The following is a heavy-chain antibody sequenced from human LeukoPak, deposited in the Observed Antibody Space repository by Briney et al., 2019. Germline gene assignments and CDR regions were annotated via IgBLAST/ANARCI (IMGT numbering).Heavy chain of an antibody. J-gene: IGHJ4*02. Sequence: PGGSLRLSCAASGFTFGSYGMNWVRQAPGKGLEWVSYITSSSGTKYYTDSVKGRFTISRDNAKNSLYLQMNSLRAEDTAVYYCARAPAYYYDSSGYYYFDYWGQGTLVTVSS. CDR2: ITSSSGTK. D-gene: IGHD3-22*01. CDR1: GFTFGSYG. V-gene: IGHV3-48*01. CDR3: ARAPAYYYDSSGYYYFDY.